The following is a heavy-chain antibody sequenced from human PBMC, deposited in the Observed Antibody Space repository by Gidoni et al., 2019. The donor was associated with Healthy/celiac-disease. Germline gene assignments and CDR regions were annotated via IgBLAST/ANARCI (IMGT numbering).Heavy chain of an antibody. CDR1: GFTFSSYE. V-gene: IGHV3-48*03. J-gene: IGHJ5*02. CDR2: ISSSGSTI. CDR3: ARSGPNLSYDFWSGPHSLGWFDP. D-gene: IGHD3-3*01. Sequence: EVQLVESGGGLVQPGGSLRLSCAASGFTFSSYEMNWVRQAPGKGLEWVSYISSSGSTIYYADSVKGRFTISRDNAKNSLYLQMNSLRAEDTAVYYCARSGPNLSYDFWSGPHSLGWFDPWGQGTLVTVSS.